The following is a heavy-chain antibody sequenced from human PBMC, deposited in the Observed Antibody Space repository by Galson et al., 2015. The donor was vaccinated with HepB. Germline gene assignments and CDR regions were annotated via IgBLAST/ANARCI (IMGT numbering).Heavy chain of an antibody. CDR1: GYTFTSYG. D-gene: IGHD6-13*01. CDR2: ISAYNGNT. CDR3: ARDSMRGIAAAGTFDY. V-gene: IGHV1-18*01. Sequence: SVKVSCKASGYTFTSYGISWVRQAPGHGLEWMGWISAYNGNTNYAQKLQGRVTMTTDTSTSTAYMELRSLRSDDTAVYYCARDSMRGIAAAGTFDYWGQGTLVTVSS. J-gene: IGHJ4*02.